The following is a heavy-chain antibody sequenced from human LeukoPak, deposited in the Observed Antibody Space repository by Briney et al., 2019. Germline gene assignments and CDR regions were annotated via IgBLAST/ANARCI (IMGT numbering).Heavy chain of an antibody. CDR1: GYSFTGYW. CDR3: ARLIGGGTNYYGMDV. V-gene: IGHV5-51*01. Sequence: GESLKISCKVSGYSFTGYWIGWVRRLPGKGLEWMGSIYPGDSDTRYSPSFQGQVTISADRSINTAYLQWSSLTASDTAMYYCARLIGGGTNYYGMDVWGQGTTVTVPS. CDR2: IYPGDSDT. J-gene: IGHJ6*02. D-gene: IGHD3-10*01.